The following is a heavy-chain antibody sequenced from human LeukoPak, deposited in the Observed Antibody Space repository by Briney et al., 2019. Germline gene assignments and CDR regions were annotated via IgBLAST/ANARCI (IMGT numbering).Heavy chain of an antibody. Sequence: SVKVSCKASGGTFSSYAISWVRQAPGQGLEWMGGIIPIFGTANYAQKFQGRVTITADESTSTAYMELSSLRSEDTAVYYCATRAGNYDFWTGVDYYYMDVWGKGTTVTVSS. D-gene: IGHD3-3*01. CDR3: ATRAGNYDFWTGVDYYYMDV. V-gene: IGHV1-69*13. CDR1: GGTFSSYA. CDR2: IIPIFGTA. J-gene: IGHJ6*03.